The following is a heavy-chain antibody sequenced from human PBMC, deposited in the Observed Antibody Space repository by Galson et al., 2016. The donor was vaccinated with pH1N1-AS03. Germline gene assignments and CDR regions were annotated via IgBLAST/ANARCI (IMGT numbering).Heavy chain of an antibody. V-gene: IGHV1-18*04. Sequence: SVKVSCKASGYTFSNFGMSWVRQAPGQGLEWMGWISPQNGNTQYAQRLQGRVTMTTDTSTSTAYMELRSLTYDDTAVYYCARAAAFDPWGQGTLVIVSS. CDR2: ISPQNGNT. D-gene: IGHD2-15*01. J-gene: IGHJ5*02. CDR3: ARAAAFDP. CDR1: GYTFSNFG.